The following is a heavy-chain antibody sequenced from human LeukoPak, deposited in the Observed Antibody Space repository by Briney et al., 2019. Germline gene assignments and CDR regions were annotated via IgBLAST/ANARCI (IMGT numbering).Heavy chain of an antibody. V-gene: IGHV3-33*01. D-gene: IGHD6-13*01. CDR1: GFTFSNYG. CDR2: ICSDGINK. Sequence: PGGSLRLSCAASGFTFSNYGIHWVRQAPGKGLEWVAVICSDGINKYYVDSVKGRFTISRDNSKNTLYLQMNSLRADDTAVYYCARSTYSSSSYYFDYWGQGSLVTVSS. CDR3: ARSTYSSSSYYFDY. J-gene: IGHJ4*02.